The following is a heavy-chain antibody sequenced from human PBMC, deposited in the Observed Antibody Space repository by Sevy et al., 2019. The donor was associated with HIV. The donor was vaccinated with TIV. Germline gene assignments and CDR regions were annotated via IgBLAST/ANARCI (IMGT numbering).Heavy chain of an antibody. J-gene: IGHJ4*02. CDR2: INWNGGST. Sequence: GGSLRLSCAASGFTFDDYGMSWVRQAPGKGLEWVSGINWNGGSTGYADSVKGRFTISRDNAKNSLYLQMNSLRAEDMALYYCARGLGSAWTGGYYFDYWGQGTLVTVSS. CDR3: ARGLGSAWTGGYYFDY. CDR1: GFTFDDYG. V-gene: IGHV3-20*04. D-gene: IGHD6-25*01.